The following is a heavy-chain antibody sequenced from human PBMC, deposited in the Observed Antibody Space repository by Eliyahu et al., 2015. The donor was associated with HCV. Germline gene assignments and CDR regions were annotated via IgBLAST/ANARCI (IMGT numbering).Heavy chain of an antibody. CDR3: AXGGGGIAVAGTGGWFDP. V-gene: IGHV4-59*01. D-gene: IGHD6-19*01. J-gene: IGHJ5*02. CDR2: IPYSGST. Sequence: QVQLQESGPGLVKPSETLSLTCTVSGGSXTTXXWGWIRQPPGKGLDWIGYIPYSGSTNYNPXLKSRVTISVDTSKNQFSLNLTSVTAADTAVYYCAXGGGGIAVAGTGGWFDPWGQGTLVTVSS. CDR1: GGSXTTXX.